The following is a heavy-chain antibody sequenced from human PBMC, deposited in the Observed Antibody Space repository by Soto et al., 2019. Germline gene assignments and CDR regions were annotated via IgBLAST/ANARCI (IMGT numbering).Heavy chain of an antibody. V-gene: IGHV1-18*01. CDR2: ISVYNGNT. Sequence: QVQLVQSGAEVKKPGASVKVSCKASAYTFTSYGISWVRQAPGQGLEWMGWISVYNGNTNYAQKLQGRVTMTTDTPRSTAYMELGGLRSHDTAVYYWARCGVGGAVTNRHYYYPGMDVWGQGTTVTVSS. CDR1: AYTFTSYG. D-gene: IGHD3-16*01. J-gene: IGHJ6*02. CDR3: ARCGVGGAVTNRHYYYPGMDV.